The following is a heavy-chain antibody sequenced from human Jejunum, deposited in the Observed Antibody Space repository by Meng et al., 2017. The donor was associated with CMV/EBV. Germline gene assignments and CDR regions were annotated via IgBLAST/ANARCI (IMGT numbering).Heavy chain of an antibody. D-gene: IGHD4-23*01. CDR2: ISSDGSST. Sequence: LLVESGGGLVKPGGSLRLSCAASGFTFSGYWMHWVRQVPGKGLLWVSHISSDGSSTNYADSVKGRFTITRDNAKNTLYLQMNSLRAEDTAVYYCARVRRDDYGGDSPDWGQGTLVTVGS. J-gene: IGHJ4*01. CDR3: ARVRRDDYGGDSPD. CDR1: GFTFSGYW. V-gene: IGHV3-74*01.